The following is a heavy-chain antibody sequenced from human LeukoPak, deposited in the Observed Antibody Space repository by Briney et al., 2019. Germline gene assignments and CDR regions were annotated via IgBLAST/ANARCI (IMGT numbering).Heavy chain of an antibody. J-gene: IGHJ5*02. Sequence: ASVKVSCKASGYTFTSYGISWVRQAPGQGLEWMGWISAYNGNTNYAQKLQGRVTMTTDTSTSTAYMELRSLRSDDTAVYHCARVGYSYGYRWFGPWGQGTLVTVSS. CDR2: ISAYNGNT. CDR1: GYTFTSYG. V-gene: IGHV1-18*01. D-gene: IGHD5-18*01. CDR3: ARVGYSYGYRWFGP.